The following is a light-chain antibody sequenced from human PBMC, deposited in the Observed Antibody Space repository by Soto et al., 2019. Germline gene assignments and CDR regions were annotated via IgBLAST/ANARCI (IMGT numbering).Light chain of an antibody. V-gene: IGKV1-5*01. CDR2: DAS. CDR3: QQYNSYSA. Sequence: DIQMTQSPSTLSASVGDRVTITCRASQSISSWLAWYQQKPGKAPKLLIYDASSLESGVPSRFSGRGSGTEFTLTISSLQPDDFATYYCQQYNSYSAFGQGTKVDIK. J-gene: IGKJ1*01. CDR1: QSISSW.